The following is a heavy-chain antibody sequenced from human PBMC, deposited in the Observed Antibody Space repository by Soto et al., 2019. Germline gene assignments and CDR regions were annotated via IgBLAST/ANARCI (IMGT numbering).Heavy chain of an antibody. D-gene: IGHD3-22*01. J-gene: IGHJ4*01. CDR3: ARLGGYYQAFTI. CDR1: GASITTHY. CDR2: IYYSGST. V-gene: IGHV4-59*08. Sequence: SETLSLTCTVSGASITTHYWSWIRQPPGKRLEWMGYIYYSGSTIYNPSLRGRVAISLDASKSQFSLNLRSVTAADTAVYYCARLGGYYQAFTIWGPAALVT.